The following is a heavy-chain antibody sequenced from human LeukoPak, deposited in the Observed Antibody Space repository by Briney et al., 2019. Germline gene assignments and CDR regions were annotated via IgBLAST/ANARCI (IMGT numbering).Heavy chain of an antibody. CDR1: GFTFNRHS. Sequence: GGSLRLSCAASGFTFNRHSMHWVRQAPGKGLEWVSSISSSSSYIYYADSVKGRFTISRDNAKNSLYLQMNSLRAEDTALYYCAKDLSVLYFDLWGRGTLVTVSS. CDR3: AKDLSVLYFDL. J-gene: IGHJ2*01. CDR2: ISSSSSYI. V-gene: IGHV3-21*04.